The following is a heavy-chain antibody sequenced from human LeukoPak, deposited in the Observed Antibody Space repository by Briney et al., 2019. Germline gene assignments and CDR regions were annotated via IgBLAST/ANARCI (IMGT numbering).Heavy chain of an antibody. D-gene: IGHD3-22*01. V-gene: IGHV3-53*01. CDR3: ATPLDYYDTSGYHQGGD. CDR2: IYSGGST. CDR1: GFMFSSNW. Sequence: GGSLRLSCAASGFMFSSNWMSWVRQAPGKGLEWVSVIYSGGSTYYADPVKGRFTISRDNSKNTLYLQMNSLRAEDTAVYYCATPLDYYDTSGYHQGGDWGQGTLVTVSS. J-gene: IGHJ4*02.